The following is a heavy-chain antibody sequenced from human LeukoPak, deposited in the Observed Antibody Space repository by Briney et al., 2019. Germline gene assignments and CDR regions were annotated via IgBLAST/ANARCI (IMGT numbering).Heavy chain of an antibody. CDR1: GYTFTSYA. J-gene: IGHJ4*02. CDR3: AREDTMVRGVPLGYFDY. V-gene: IGHV1-3*01. CDR2: INAGNGNT. D-gene: IGHD3-10*01. Sequence: GASVKVSCKASGYTFTSYAMHWVRQAPGQRLEWMGWINAGNGNTKYSQKFQGRVTITRDTSASTAYMELSSLRSEDTAAYYCAREDTMVRGVPLGYFDYWGQGTLVTVSS.